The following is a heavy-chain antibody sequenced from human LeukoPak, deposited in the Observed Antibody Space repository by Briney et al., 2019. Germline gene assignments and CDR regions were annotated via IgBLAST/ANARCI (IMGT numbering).Heavy chain of an antibody. Sequence: GGSLRLSCAASGFTLSSYAMSWVRQAPGKGLEWVSAISDSGNTYHADSVKGRFTISRDNSKNTLYLQMNSLRAEDTAVYYCARDLGGNSFDYWGQGTLVTVSS. V-gene: IGHV3-23*01. CDR3: ARDLGGNSFDY. D-gene: IGHD4-23*01. J-gene: IGHJ4*02. CDR2: ISDSGNT. CDR1: GFTLSSYA.